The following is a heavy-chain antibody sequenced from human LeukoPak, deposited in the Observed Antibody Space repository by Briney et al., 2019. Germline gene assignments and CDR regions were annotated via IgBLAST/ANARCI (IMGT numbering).Heavy chain of an antibody. CDR2: ISGSGGST. Sequence: GGSLRLSCAASGFTFSSYAMSWVRQAPGKGLEWVSAISGSGGSTYYADSVKGRFTISRDNSKNTLYLQMSGLITDDTGVYYCTTALNFDILTGLYQPIAAFDVWGQGTLVTVSS. CDR1: GFTFSSYA. CDR3: TTALNFDILTGLYQPIAAFDV. V-gene: IGHV3-23*01. D-gene: IGHD3-9*01. J-gene: IGHJ3*01.